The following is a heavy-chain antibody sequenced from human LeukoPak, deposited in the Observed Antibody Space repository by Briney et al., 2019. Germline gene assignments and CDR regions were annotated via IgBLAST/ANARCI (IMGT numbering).Heavy chain of an antibody. CDR1: GYTFTTYA. CDR2: INTNTGSP. V-gene: IGHV7-4-1*02. Sequence: ASVKVSCKTSGYTFTTYAISWVRQAPGQGLEWVGWINTNTGSPTYAQGFFTGRYVFSLDTSVNTAYLQITGLKADDTAVYYCGRDPKLGIRGYTYGYIDFWGQGTLVTVAS. CDR3: GRDPKLGIRGYTYGYIDF. D-gene: IGHD5-18*01. J-gene: IGHJ4*02.